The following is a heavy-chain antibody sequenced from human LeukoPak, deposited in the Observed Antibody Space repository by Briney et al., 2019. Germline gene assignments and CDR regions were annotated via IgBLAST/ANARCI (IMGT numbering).Heavy chain of an antibody. J-gene: IGHJ5*02. D-gene: IGHD6-13*01. Sequence: PSETLSLTCAVYGVSFSGYYWSWIRQPPRKGLEWVGEINHSGSTNYNPSLKSRVTISVDTSKTQFSLKLSSVTAADTAVYYCVGIAAASNNRSSRKWFDPWGQGTLVTVSS. V-gene: IGHV4-34*01. CDR2: INHSGST. CDR3: VGIAAASNNRSSRKWFDP. CDR1: GVSFSGYY.